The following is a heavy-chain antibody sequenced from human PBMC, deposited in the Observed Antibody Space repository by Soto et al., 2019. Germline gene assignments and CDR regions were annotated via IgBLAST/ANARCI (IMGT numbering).Heavy chain of an antibody. D-gene: IGHD6-13*01. V-gene: IGHV6-1*01. CDR3: ARDRGWQQLAGTRLLLPYYYYGMDV. CDR1: GDSVSSNSAA. Sequence: PSQTLSLTCAISGDSVSSNSAAWNWIRQSPSRGLEWLGRTYYRSKWYNDYAVSAKSRITINPDTSKNQFSLQLNSVTPEDTAVYYCARDRGWQQLAGTRLLLPYYYYGMDVWGQGTTVTVSS. J-gene: IGHJ6*02. CDR2: TYYRSKWYN.